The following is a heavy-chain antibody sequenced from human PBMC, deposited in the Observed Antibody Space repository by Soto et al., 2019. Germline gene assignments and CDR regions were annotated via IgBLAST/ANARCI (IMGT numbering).Heavy chain of an antibody. D-gene: IGHD6-6*01. Sequence: EVQLVESGGGLVQPGRSLRLSCAASGFTFDDYAMHWVRQAPGKGLEWVSGISWNSGSIGYADSVKGRFTISRDNAKNSLYLQMNSLRAEDTALYYCAKSYSSSSRGGAFDIWGQGTMVTVSS. V-gene: IGHV3-9*01. CDR3: AKSYSSSSRGGAFDI. J-gene: IGHJ3*02. CDR1: GFTFDDYA. CDR2: ISWNSGSI.